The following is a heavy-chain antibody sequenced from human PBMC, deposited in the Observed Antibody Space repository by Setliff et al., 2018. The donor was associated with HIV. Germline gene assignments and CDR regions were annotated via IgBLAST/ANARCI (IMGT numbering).Heavy chain of an antibody. J-gene: IGHJ4*02. D-gene: IGHD2-15*01. Sequence: VKVSCKASGSIFSSYNMHWVRQAPGQGLEWMGMMNPSGGSTSYAQKFQGRVSVARDTSTSTVYLELSSLKSEDTALYYCARDQGTYCSGGSCYFHYYFDSWGQGTLVTVSS. CDR1: GSIFSSYN. V-gene: IGHV1-46*01. CDR2: MNPSGGST. CDR3: ARDQGTYCSGGSCYFHYYFDS.